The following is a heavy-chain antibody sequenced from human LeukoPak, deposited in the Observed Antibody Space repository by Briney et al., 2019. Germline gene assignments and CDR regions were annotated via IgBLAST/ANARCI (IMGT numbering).Heavy chain of an antibody. CDR2: IIPIFGIA. Sequence: ASVKVSCKASGGTFSSYAISWVRQAPGQGLEWMGRIIPIFGIASYAQKFQGRVTITADKSTGTAYMELSSLRSEDTAVYYCARERDGNDYWGQGTLVTVSS. CDR1: GGTFSSYA. D-gene: IGHD5-24*01. CDR3: ARERDGNDY. V-gene: IGHV1-69*04. J-gene: IGHJ4*02.